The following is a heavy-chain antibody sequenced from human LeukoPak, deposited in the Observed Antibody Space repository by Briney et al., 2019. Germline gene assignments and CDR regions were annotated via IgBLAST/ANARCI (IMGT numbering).Heavy chain of an antibody. CDR2: ISASGGRT. J-gene: IGHJ4*02. Sequence: GGSLRLSCAASGFTFSSYALTWVRQTPGKRLEWVSGISASGGRTYYADSVRGRFTISRDNSKNTLYLEMNSLRAGDTAVYYCAIPPLHCSSANYYFPEYWGQGTLVTVSS. D-gene: IGHD2-2*01. V-gene: IGHV3-23*01. CDR3: AIPPLHCSSANYYFPEY. CDR1: GFTFSSYA.